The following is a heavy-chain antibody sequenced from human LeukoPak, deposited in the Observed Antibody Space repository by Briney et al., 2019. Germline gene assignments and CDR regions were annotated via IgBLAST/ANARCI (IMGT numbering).Heavy chain of an antibody. V-gene: IGHV4-34*01. CDR1: GGSFSGYY. D-gene: IGHD5-24*01. J-gene: IGHJ4*02. CDR2: INHSGST. Sequence: SETLSLTCAVYGGSFSGYYWSWIRQPPGKGLEWIGEINHSGSTNYNPSLKSRVTISVDTSKNQFPLKLSSVTAADTAVYYCARVRRNVRDGYNLVFDYWGQGTLVTVSS. CDR3: ARVRRNVRDGYNLVFDY.